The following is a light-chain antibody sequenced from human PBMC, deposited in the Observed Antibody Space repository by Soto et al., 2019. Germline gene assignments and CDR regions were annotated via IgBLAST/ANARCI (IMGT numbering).Light chain of an antibody. V-gene: IGKV3-20*01. CDR2: GAS. CDR1: QGIGDT. Sequence: VLTQSPGTLSVSPGEGATLSCRASQGIGDTLAWYQQKPGQAPRLLIYGASSRATGIPDRSSGSGSGTDFTLTISRLEPEDFAVYYCQQYGSSPLTFGGGTKVDIK. CDR3: QQYGSSPLT. J-gene: IGKJ4*01.